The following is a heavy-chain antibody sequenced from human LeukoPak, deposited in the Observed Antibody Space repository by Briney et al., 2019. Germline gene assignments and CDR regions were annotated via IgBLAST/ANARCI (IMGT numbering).Heavy chain of an antibody. CDR3: ARDLEKYSSSHISHYMGV. V-gene: IGHV3-64*01. Sequence: GGSLRLSCAASGFTFSSYAMHWVRQAPGKGLEYVPAISSNGGSTYYANSVKGRFTISRDNSKNTLYLQMGSLRAEDMAVYYCARDLEKYSSSHISHYMGVWGKGTTVTVSS. D-gene: IGHD6-13*01. J-gene: IGHJ6*03. CDR1: GFTFSSYA. CDR2: ISSNGGST.